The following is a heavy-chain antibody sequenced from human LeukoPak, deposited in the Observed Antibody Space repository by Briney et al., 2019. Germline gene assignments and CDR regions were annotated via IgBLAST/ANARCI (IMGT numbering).Heavy chain of an antibody. CDR1: GGTFSSYA. CDR2: IIPILGIA. J-gene: IGHJ4*02. D-gene: IGHD3-10*01. Sequence: SVKVSCKASGGTFSSYAISWVRQAPGQGLEWMGRIIPILGIANYAQKFQGRVTITADKSTSTAYMELSSLRSEDTAVYYCARDLGSDLLGGSGRPYYFDYWGQGTLVTVPS. V-gene: IGHV1-69*04. CDR3: ARDLGSDLLGGSGRPYYFDY.